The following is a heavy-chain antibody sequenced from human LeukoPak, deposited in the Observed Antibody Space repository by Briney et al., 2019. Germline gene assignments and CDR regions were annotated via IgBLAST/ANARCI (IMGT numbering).Heavy chain of an antibody. D-gene: IGHD2-15*01. V-gene: IGHV3-30*19. Sequence: GGPLRLSCAASGFTFRTYGMHWVRQAPGKGLEWVSVISYDGSNKYYADSVKGRFTISRDNSKNTLYLQMNSLRAEDTAVYYCARGVVVAFDYWGQGTLVTVSS. CDR3: ARGVVVAFDY. CDR1: GFTFRTYG. J-gene: IGHJ4*02. CDR2: ISYDGSNK.